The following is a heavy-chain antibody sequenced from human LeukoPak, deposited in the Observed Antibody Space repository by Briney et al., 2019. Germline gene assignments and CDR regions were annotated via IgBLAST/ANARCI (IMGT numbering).Heavy chain of an antibody. D-gene: IGHD5-12*01. CDR2: ISGRGGST. J-gene: IGHJ4*01. Sequence: GRTLRLSCAASGFTFSSYAMGWGRQAPGKGLEWGSGISGRGGSTYYADSVKGRFTISRDNSKNTLYRQMNRLRAEDPALYYWATVDGIVATIYFDYWGHGALVTVSS. V-gene: IGHV3-23*01. CDR3: ATVDGIVATIYFDY. CDR1: GFTFSSYA.